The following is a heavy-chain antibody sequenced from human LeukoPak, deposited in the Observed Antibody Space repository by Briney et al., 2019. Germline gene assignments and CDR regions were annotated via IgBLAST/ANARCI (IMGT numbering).Heavy chain of an antibody. Sequence: PSETLPLTCTVSGGSISSSSYYWGWIRQPPRKGLEWIGSIYYTGSTYYNPSLKSRVTISVDTSKNQFSLKVSSVTAADTAVYYCARSRFSTGWFFDYWGQGTLVTVSS. CDR2: IYYTGST. CDR3: ARSRFSTGWFFDY. V-gene: IGHV4-39*01. D-gene: IGHD6-19*01. CDR1: GGSISSSSYY. J-gene: IGHJ4*02.